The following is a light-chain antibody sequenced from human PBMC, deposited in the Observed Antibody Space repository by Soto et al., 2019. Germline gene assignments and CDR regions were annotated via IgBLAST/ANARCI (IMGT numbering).Light chain of an antibody. CDR2: DVS. Sequence: DIVLTQSPATLSLSHGERASLSCRASQSVSSNYLAWYQQKSGQAPSLLIYDVSRRATGIPERFSGSGSGTDFTLTISSLQPEDFAIYYCQQYNSFSLTFGGGTKVDIK. J-gene: IGKJ4*01. CDR1: QSVSSNY. V-gene: IGKV3D-7*01. CDR3: QQYNSFSLT.